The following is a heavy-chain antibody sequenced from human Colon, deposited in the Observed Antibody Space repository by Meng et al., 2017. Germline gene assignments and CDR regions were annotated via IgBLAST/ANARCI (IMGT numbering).Heavy chain of an antibody. CDR3: ARAGTTVVWNLFDI. Sequence: VQRGETGGGWIQPGGSLRLSCAAPGLTVSNNYLGWVRQAPGKGLEWVSIIYPGGYTHYADSVEGRFIISRDSSKNTLYLQMNSLRLEDTAVYYCARAGTTVVWNLFDIWGQGTLVTVSS. CDR1: GLTVSNNY. CDR2: IYPGGYT. D-gene: IGHD2/OR15-2a*01. V-gene: IGHV3-53*02. J-gene: IGHJ5*02.